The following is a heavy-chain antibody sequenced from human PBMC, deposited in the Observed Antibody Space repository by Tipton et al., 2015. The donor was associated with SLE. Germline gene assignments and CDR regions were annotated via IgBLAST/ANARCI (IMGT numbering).Heavy chain of an antibody. V-gene: IGHV4-59*08. CDR1: GGSISSYY. CDR2: IYYSGST. Sequence: TLSLTCTVSGGSISSYYWSWIRQPPGKGLEWIGYIYYSGSTYYNPSLKSRVTISVDTSKNQFSLKLSSVTAADTAVYYCARRRYYGSGSYLYYFDYWGQGTLVTVSS. J-gene: IGHJ4*02. CDR3: ARRRYYGSGSYLYYFDY. D-gene: IGHD3-10*01.